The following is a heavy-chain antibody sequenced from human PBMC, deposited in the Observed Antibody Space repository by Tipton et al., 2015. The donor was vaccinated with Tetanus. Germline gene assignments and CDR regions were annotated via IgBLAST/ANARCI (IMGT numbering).Heavy chain of an antibody. V-gene: IGHV4-4*07. Sequence: TLSLTCTISGGSISGHYWNWIRQPAGKGLEWIGRMYFSGSIRYNPSLKSRVTMSADTSKNQFSLKLASVTAADTAVYFCARANFDFSKKGPFDSWGQGILVIVSA. D-gene: IGHD3-3*01. CDR3: ARANFDFSKKGPFDS. CDR1: GGSISGHY. J-gene: IGHJ4*02. CDR2: MYFSGSI.